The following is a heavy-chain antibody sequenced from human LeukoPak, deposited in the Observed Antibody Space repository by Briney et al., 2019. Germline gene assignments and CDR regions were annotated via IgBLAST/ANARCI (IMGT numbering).Heavy chain of an antibody. CDR2: ISSSSSYI. V-gene: IGHV3-21*01. D-gene: IGHD3-22*01. CDR3: ARDDYYYDSSGYGRGAPDY. CDR1: GFTFSSYS. Sequence: GGSLRLSCAASGFTFSSYSMNWVRQAPGKGLEWVSSISSSSSYIYYADSVKGRFTISRDNSKNTLYLQMNSLRAEDTAVYYCARDDYYYDSSGYGRGAPDYWGQGTLVTVSS. J-gene: IGHJ4*02.